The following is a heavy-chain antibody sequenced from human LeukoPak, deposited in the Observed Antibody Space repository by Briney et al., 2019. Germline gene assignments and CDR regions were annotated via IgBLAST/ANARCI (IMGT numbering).Heavy chain of an antibody. CDR1: GFTFSSYA. Sequence: GGSLRLSCAASGFTFSSYAMHWVRQAPGKGLEWVAVTSYDGSNKYYADSVKGRFTISRDNSKNTLYLQMNSLRAEDTAVYYCAREAKPQLRYFDWLSKPEMEHYYYYGMDVWGQGTTVTVSS. D-gene: IGHD3-9*01. CDR2: TSYDGSNK. J-gene: IGHJ6*02. CDR3: AREAKPQLRYFDWLSKPEMEHYYYYGMDV. V-gene: IGHV3-30-3*01.